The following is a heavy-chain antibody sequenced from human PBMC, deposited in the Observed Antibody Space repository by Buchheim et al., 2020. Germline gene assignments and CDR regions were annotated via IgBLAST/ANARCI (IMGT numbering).Heavy chain of an antibody. CDR3: ARHYVQLQIWYELDWFDP. Sequence: QLQLQESGPGLVKASETLSLTCTVSRGSISSSSYYWGWIRQPPGKGLEWIGSINYSGNSFNNPSLKSRVTISVDTSKNPVSLKLSSVTAADTAVYYCARHYVQLQIWYELDWFDPWGQGTL. D-gene: IGHD5-18*01. CDR2: INYSGNS. CDR1: RGSISSSSYY. V-gene: IGHV4-39*01. J-gene: IGHJ5*02.